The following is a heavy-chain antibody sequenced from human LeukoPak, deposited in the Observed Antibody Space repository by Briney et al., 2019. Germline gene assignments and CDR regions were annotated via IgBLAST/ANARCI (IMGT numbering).Heavy chain of an antibody. J-gene: IGHJ5*02. V-gene: IGHV5-51*01. CDR1: GYSFSDYW. D-gene: IGHD3-16*01. CDR3: ACRLFASNWFQP. Sequence: GEPMKISCQGSGYSFSDYWIGWVRQMPGKGREWMAVIYPGDSRTRYNPSFQGQVTISVDKSINTAYLKWSSLKASDTALYYCACRLFASNWFQPWGQGTLVTVSS. CDR2: IYPGDSRT.